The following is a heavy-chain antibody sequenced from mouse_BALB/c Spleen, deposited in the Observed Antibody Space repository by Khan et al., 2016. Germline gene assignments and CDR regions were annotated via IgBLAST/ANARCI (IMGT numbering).Heavy chain of an antibody. V-gene: IGHV1-9*01. CDR3: ARAWYSMDY. Sequence: QVQLQQSGAELMKPGASVKISCKATGYTFSNYWIEWVKQRPGHGLEWIGDFLPGNRKSNFNEKVKGKATFTADTSSNTAYMQLSSLTSEDSAVYYCARAWYSMDYWGQGTSGTVSS. CDR1: GYTFSNYW. CDR2: FLPGNRKS. J-gene: IGHJ4*01.